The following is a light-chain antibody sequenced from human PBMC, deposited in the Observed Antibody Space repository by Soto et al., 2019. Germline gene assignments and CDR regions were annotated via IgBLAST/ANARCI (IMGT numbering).Light chain of an antibody. CDR1: SGHSNYA. Sequence: QAVLTQSPSASASLGASVKLTCTLSSGHSNYAIAWHQQQPEKGPRYLMKLNSDGSHNKGDGIPDRFSGSSSGAERYLTISSLQSEDEADYYCQTWDTGIVVFGGGTNLTVL. V-gene: IGLV4-69*01. J-gene: IGLJ2*01. CDR2: LNSDGSH. CDR3: QTWDTGIVV.